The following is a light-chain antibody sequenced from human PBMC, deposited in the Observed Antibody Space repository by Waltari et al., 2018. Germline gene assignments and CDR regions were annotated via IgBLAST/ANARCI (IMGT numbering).Light chain of an antibody. CDR2: AAS. CDR1: QSVSSN. V-gene: IGKV3-15*01. J-gene: IGKJ4*01. CDR3: QQYNEWPPPT. Sequence: EIVMTQSPATPAVSPGERAPLSCRASQSVSSNLAWYQQKPGQAPRLLIYAASTRAPGIPARFSGSGSGTEFMLTISSLQSEDFAVYFCQQYNEWPPPTFGGGTRVEI.